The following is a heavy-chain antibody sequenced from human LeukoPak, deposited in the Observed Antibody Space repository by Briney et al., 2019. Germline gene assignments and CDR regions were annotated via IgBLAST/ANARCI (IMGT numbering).Heavy chain of an antibody. Sequence: ASVKVSCKTSGYTFTGHNMHWLRQDPGQRLEWVGWINPSSGDTNYALKFQGRVTMTRDTSTSTVYMELTRLRSDDPAVYYCAHRIAAAADSFDIWGQGTMVTVSS. CDR1: GYTFTGHN. J-gene: IGHJ3*02. D-gene: IGHD6-13*01. CDR2: INPSSGDT. CDR3: AHRIAAAADSFDI. V-gene: IGHV1-2*02.